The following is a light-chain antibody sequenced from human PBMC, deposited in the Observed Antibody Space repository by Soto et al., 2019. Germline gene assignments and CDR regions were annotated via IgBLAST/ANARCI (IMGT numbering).Light chain of an antibody. CDR1: PSVSSN. Sequence: VVLTQPKATLSLSPGERATLSCTASPSVSSNLAWYPQKPGQAPSLLISGASTRATGVPDRFSGSGSGTDFTLTITRLEPDDFPVYYCQQYGGSRTFGEGTKVDIK. J-gene: IGKJ1*01. CDR3: QQYGGSRT. V-gene: IGKV3-20*01. CDR2: GAS.